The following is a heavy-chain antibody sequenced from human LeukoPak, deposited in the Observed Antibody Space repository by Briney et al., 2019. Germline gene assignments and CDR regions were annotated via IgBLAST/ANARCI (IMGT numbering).Heavy chain of an antibody. V-gene: IGHV3-48*04. CDR3: ARLNLGYCSSTSCSLDY. Sequence: GGSERLSCAASGFTFSSYSMNWARQAPGKGLEWVSYISSSGSTIYYADSVKGRFTISRDNAKNSLYLQMNSLRAEDTAVYYCARLNLGYCSSTSCSLDYWGPGKLGSVSS. CDR2: ISSSGSTI. CDR1: GFTFSSYS. J-gene: IGHJ4*03. D-gene: IGHD2-2*01.